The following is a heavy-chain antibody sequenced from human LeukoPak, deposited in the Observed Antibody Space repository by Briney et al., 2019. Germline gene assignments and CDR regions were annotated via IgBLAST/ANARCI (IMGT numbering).Heavy chain of an antibody. Sequence: GGSLRLSCAASGFTFSSYWMHWVRQAPGKGLVWVSRINSDGSSTGYADSVKGRFTISRDNARNTLYLQMNSLRAEDTAVYYCARVDWNFVAGWFDPWGQGTLVTVSS. CDR2: INSDGSST. CDR1: GFTFSSYW. D-gene: IGHD1-7*01. CDR3: ARVDWNFVAGWFDP. J-gene: IGHJ5*02. V-gene: IGHV3-74*01.